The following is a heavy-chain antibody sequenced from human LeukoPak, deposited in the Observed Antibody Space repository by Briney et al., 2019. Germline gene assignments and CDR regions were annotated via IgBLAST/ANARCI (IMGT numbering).Heavy chain of an antibody. V-gene: IGHV4-4*02. CDR3: ARERGGYYYDSSGYFDI. CDR2: IYHSGST. D-gene: IGHD3-22*01. J-gene: IGHJ3*02. Sequence: SETLSLTCAVSGGSISSSNWWSWVRQPPGKGLEWIGEIYHSGSTYYNPSLKSRVTISVDTSKNQFSLKLSAVTAADTAVYYCARERGGYYYDSSGYFDIWGQGTMVTVSS. CDR1: GGSISSSNW.